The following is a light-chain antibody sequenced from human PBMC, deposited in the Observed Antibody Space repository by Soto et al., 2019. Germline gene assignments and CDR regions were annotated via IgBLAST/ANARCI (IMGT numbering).Light chain of an antibody. J-gene: IGLJ1*01. CDR1: SSNIGGNS. V-gene: IGLV1-51*01. Sequence: QSVMTQPPSVSAAPGQKVTISCSGSSSNIGGNSVSWYQQLPGTAPKLLIYDDNKRPSGIPDRFSGSKSVTSATLGITGFQTGDEADYYCGSLDSSLSAYVFVTGTKLTVL. CDR3: GSLDSSLSAYV. CDR2: DDN.